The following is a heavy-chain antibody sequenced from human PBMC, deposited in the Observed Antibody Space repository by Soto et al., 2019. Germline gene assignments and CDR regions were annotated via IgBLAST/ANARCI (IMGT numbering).Heavy chain of an antibody. CDR1: GFTFSSYS. CDR2: ISSSSSTI. V-gene: IGHV3-48*01. D-gene: IGHD3-10*01. Sequence: GGSLRLSCAASGFTFSSYSMNWVRQAPGKGLEWVSYISSSSSTIYYADSVKGRFTISRDNAKNSLYLQMNSLRAEDTAVYYCARDLGYYGSGSYYKTINYFDYWGQGTLVTVSS. CDR3: ARDLGYYGSGSYYKTINYFDY. J-gene: IGHJ4*02.